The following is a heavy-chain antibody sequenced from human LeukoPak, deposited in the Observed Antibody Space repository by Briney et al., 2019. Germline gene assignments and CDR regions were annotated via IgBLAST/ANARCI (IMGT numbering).Heavy chain of an antibody. CDR1: GGTFSSYA. V-gene: IGHV1-69*04. J-gene: IGHJ3*02. Sequence: SVKVSCKASGGTFSSYAISWVRQAPGQGLEWMGRIIPILGIANYAQKFQGSVTITADKSTSTAYMELSSLRSEDTAVYYCAREGYSGSYYGAFDIWGQGTMVTVSS. D-gene: IGHD1-26*01. CDR3: AREGYSGSYYGAFDI. CDR2: IIPILGIA.